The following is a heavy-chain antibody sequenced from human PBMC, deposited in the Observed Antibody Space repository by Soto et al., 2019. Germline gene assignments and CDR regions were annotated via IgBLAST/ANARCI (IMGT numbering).Heavy chain of an antibody. V-gene: IGHV3-74*01. J-gene: IGHJ3*01. D-gene: IGHD4-17*01. CDR1: GLTFSGYW. CDR2: INSDGSST. Sequence: EVQLVESGGGLVQPGGSLRLSCTASGLTFSGYWMHWVRQAPGKGLVWVSRINSDGSSTSYADSVKGRFTISRDDAKNTLYLQMSSLRAEDTAVYYCASLRWDAFDLRGQGTMVTVSS. CDR3: ASLRWDAFDL.